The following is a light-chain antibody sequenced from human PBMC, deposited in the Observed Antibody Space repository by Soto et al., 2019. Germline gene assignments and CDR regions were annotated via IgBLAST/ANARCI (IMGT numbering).Light chain of an antibody. J-gene: IGKJ1*01. CDR2: KAS. CDR1: QSISNW. V-gene: IGKV1-5*03. CDR3: LQSNSYWT. Sequence: DIQMTQSPSTLSSSVGDRVIITCRASQSISNWLAWYQQKPGKAPKLLIYKASRLESGVPSRFGGSGSGTEFTLTISSLQPEDFATYYCLQSNSYWTFGQGTKVDIK.